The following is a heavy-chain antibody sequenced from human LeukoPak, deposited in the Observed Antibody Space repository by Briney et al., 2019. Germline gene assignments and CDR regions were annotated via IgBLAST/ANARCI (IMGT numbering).Heavy chain of an antibody. CDR3: ASFAQRIVGAKGSEYFQH. CDR2: IVYDGSNK. D-gene: IGHD1-26*01. J-gene: IGHJ1*01. CDR1: GFTFSSYG. Sequence: PGGSLRLSCAASGFTFSSYGMHWVRQAPGKGLEWVAVIVYDGSNKYCADSVKGRFTISRDNSKNTLYLQMNSLRAEDTAVYYCASFAQRIVGAKGSEYFQHWGQGTLVTVSS. V-gene: IGHV3-30*19.